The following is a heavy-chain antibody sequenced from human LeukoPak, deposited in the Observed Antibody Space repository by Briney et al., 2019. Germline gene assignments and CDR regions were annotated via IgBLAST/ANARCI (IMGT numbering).Heavy chain of an antibody. V-gene: IGHV4-59*08. J-gene: IGHJ4*02. D-gene: IGHD1-7*01. CDR2: IHYSGST. Sequence: PSETLSLTCTVSGGSISNYYWSWMRHPPGKGLEWIGYIHYSGSTNYNPSLKSRVTISVDKSNNQFSLKMSSVTAADTAVYYCASSDWNYARWGQGTLVTVSS. CDR1: GGSISNYY. CDR3: ASSDWNYAR.